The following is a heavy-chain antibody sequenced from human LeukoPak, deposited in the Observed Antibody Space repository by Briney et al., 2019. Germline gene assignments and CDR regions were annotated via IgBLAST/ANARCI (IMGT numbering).Heavy chain of an antibody. Sequence: ASVKVSCKASGYTFTSYGISWVRQAPGQGLEWMGWISAYNGNTNYAQKFQGRVTMTQDTSTDTVYMDVSSLRSEDTAIYYCAIVQYALLPGYLNYMEVWGKGTTVTISS. CDR1: GYTFTSYG. D-gene: IGHD3-9*01. V-gene: IGHV1-18*01. J-gene: IGHJ6*03. CDR2: ISAYNGNT. CDR3: AIVQYALLPGYLNYMEV.